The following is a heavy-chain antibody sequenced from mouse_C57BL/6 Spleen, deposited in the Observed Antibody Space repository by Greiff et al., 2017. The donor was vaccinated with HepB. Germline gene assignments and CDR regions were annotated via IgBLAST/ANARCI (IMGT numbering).Heavy chain of an antibody. J-gene: IGHJ3*01. CDR2: NYWDDDK. CDR3: SYYDYDGMAY. D-gene: IGHD2-4*01. Sequence: ESGPGILQSSQTLSLTCSFSGFSLSTSGMGVSWIRQPSGKGLEWLAHNYWDDDKRYNPSLKSRLTISKDTPRNQVFLKITSVDTADTATYYCSYYDYDGMAYWGQGTLVTVSA. V-gene: IGHV8-12*01. CDR1: GFSLSTSGMG.